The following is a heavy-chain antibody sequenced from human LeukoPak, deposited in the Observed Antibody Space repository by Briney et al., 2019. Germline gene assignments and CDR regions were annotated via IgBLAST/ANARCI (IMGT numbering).Heavy chain of an antibody. CDR2: ISGVYDNI. CDR1: GFTFSEYY. Sequence: GGSLRLSCAASGFTFSEYYMTWIRQAPGKGLEWVSYISGVYDNIFYGNSVKGRFTISRDNAKKSVYLQMNSLRAEDTAVYYCAAETRGDGFDNAWGQGTLVTVSS. J-gene: IGHJ5*02. D-gene: IGHD5-24*01. CDR3: AAETRGDGFDNA. V-gene: IGHV3-11*01.